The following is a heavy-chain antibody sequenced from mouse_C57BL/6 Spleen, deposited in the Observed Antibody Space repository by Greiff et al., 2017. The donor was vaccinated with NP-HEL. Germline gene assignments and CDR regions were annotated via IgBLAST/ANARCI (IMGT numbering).Heavy chain of an antibody. CDR3: ARDYYGSSQYFDV. J-gene: IGHJ1*03. CDR2: INPSSGYT. V-gene: IGHV1-7*01. Sequence: VQLQQSGAELAKPGASVKLSCKASGYTFTSYWMHWVKQRPGQGLEWIGYINPSSGYTKYNQKFKDKATLTADKSSSTAYMQLSSLTYEDSAVYYCARDYYGSSQYFDVWGTGTTVTVSS. D-gene: IGHD1-1*01. CDR1: GYTFTSYW.